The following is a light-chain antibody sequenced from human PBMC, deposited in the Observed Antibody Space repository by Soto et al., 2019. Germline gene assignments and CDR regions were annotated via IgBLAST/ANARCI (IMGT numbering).Light chain of an antibody. Sequence: DIQLTQSPSFLSASVGDRVTITCRTSQDISSYLAWYQQKPGKAPQLLISAASTLQSGVPSRFSGSGSGTEFTLTISSLQPEDFATYYCQQHKSYPLSFGAGTKVEI. J-gene: IGKJ4*01. CDR2: AAS. CDR3: QQHKSYPLS. V-gene: IGKV1-9*01. CDR1: QDISSY.